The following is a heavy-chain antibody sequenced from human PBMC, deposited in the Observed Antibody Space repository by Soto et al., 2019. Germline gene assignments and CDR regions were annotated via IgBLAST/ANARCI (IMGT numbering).Heavy chain of an antibody. CDR1: GYTFTSYC. CDR2: ISPYNGNT. D-gene: IGHD4-17*01. Sequence: SVKVSCKASGYTFTSYCLSWVRQAPGQGLEWMGWISPYNGNTNYAQKLQGRVTMTTDTSTSTAYMELRSLRSDDTAVYYCARVGNTVADAFDSWGQGTMVTVSS. CDR3: ARVGNTVADAFDS. V-gene: IGHV1-18*01. J-gene: IGHJ3*02.